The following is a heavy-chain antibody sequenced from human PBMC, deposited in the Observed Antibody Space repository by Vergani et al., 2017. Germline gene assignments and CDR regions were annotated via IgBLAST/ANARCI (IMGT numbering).Heavy chain of an antibody. D-gene: IGHD3-16*02. CDR2: VNHGGRT. CDR3: ASIARAPTRRNPPPDY. CDR1: GGSFSDYY. Sequence: QVQLQEWGAGLLKTSETLSLTCGVSGGSFSDYYWSWIRQAPGMGLEWIGEVNHGGRTNYNPSLKSRVSISVDTSKNQFSLQLTSVTAAVSALYFCASIARAPTRRNPPPDYWGQGILVTVSS. V-gene: IGHV4-34*01. J-gene: IGHJ4*02.